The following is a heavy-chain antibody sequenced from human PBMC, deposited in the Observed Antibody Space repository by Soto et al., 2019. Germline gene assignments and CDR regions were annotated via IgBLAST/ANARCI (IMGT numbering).Heavy chain of an antibody. D-gene: IGHD5-18*01. CDR3: AKTDGYEVEY. CDR1: GYSFVSYW. J-gene: IGHJ4*02. Sequence: GESLKISCKGSGYSFVSYWIAWVRQMPGKGLEWMGSIYPGDSDTTYSPSIQGQVSISADKSSTTVYLQWNTLKASDTAMYYCAKTDGYEVEYWGQGTQVTVSS. CDR2: IYPGDSDT. V-gene: IGHV5-51*01.